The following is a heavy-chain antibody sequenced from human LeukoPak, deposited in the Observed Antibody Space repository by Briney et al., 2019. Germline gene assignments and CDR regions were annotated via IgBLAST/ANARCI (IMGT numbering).Heavy chain of an antibody. V-gene: IGHV3-23*01. D-gene: IGHD6-19*01. J-gene: IGHJ4*02. CDR3: AKVRGGWRNYFDY. Sequence: TGGSLRLSCAASGFTFSSYAMSWVRQAPGKGLEWVSAISGSGGSTYYADSEKGRFTISRDNSKNTLYLQMNSLRAEDTAVYYCAKVRGGWRNYFDYWGQGTLVTVSS. CDR1: GFTFSSYA. CDR2: ISGSGGST.